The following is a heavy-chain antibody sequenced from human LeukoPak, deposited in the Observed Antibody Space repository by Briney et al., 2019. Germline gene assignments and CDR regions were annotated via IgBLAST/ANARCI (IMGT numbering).Heavy chain of an antibody. CDR3: VRQSFTYNSGWYWVDH. CDR1: GFTVSSNY. J-gene: IGHJ5*02. V-gene: IGHV3-53*01. Sequence: GSLGLSCAASGFTVSSNYMSWARQAQGRGLEWVSVLFRGGDTYYGDSVKGRFTISRDDSKNTVYLQMNSLRAEDTAVYYCVRQSFTYNSGWYWVDHWGQGILVTVSS. D-gene: IGHD6-19*01. CDR2: LFRGGDT.